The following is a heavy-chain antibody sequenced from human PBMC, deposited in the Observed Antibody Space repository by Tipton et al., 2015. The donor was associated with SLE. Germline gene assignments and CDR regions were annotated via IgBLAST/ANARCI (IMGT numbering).Heavy chain of an antibody. V-gene: IGHV4-34*01. CDR1: GGSFSGYY. CDR3: ARAVDCSGGSCYPYYFEY. D-gene: IGHD2-15*01. J-gene: IGHJ4*02. CDR2: INLSGST. Sequence: TLSLTCAVYGGSFSGYYWSWIRQPPGKGLEWIGEINLSGSTNYNPSLQSRVTISLDTSKNQFSLKLSSVTAADTAVYYCARAVDCSGGSCYPYYFEYWGQGTLVTVSS.